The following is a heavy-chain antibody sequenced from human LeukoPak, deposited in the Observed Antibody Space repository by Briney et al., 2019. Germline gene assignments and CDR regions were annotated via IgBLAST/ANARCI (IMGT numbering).Heavy chain of an antibody. V-gene: IGHV1-18*01. CDR2: ISAYNGNT. CDR1: GYTFTSYG. CDR3: ARDANRVELEPGDYYYYYMDV. Sequence: GASVKVSCKASGYTFTSYGISWVRQAPGQGLEWMGWISAYNGNTNYAQKLQGRVTMTTDTSTSTAYMELRSLRSEDTAVYYCARDANRVELEPGDYYYYYMDVWGKGTTVTVSS. J-gene: IGHJ6*03. D-gene: IGHD1-1*01.